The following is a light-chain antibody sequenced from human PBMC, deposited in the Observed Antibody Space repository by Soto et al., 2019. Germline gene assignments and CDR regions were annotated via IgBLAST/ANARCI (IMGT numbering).Light chain of an antibody. Sequence: ENVLTQSPGTLSFALGERATLFCRISQSVSSSSLAWQQPKPGQALRLHNYSASNRANAIPPRVSGSGSGTDFTITISSLEPEDYSVYYCQKRYDWPVTFGQGTRLEI. CDR3: QKRYDWPVT. V-gene: IGKV3D-20*02. J-gene: IGKJ5*01. CDR1: QSVSSSS. CDR2: SAS.